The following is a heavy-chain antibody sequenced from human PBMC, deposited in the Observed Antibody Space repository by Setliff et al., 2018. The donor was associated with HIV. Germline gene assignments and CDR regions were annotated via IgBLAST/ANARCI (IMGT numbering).Heavy chain of an antibody. CDR3: ARDLKRPNSNFWGGYPIPFDS. D-gene: IGHD3-3*01. Sequence: GASVKVSCKASGYMFTDYYIHWVRQAPGQGLELMGWINTNTGNPTYAQGFTGRFVFSLDTSVSTAYLQISSLKAEDTAVYFCARDLKRPNSNFWGGYPIPFDSWGQGTLVTVSS. J-gene: IGHJ4*02. V-gene: IGHV7-4-1*02. CDR1: GYMFTDYY. CDR2: INTNTGNP.